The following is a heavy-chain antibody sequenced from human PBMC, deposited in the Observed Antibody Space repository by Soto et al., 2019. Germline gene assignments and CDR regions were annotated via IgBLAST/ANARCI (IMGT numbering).Heavy chain of an antibody. CDR2: TYYTSKLNN. CDR3: ARDLSYPAGTGQLVD. J-gene: IGHJ4*02. V-gene: IGHV6-1*01. CDR1: GDIVSSITSA. D-gene: IGHD1-1*01. Sequence: PSQTLSLPCAVSGDIVSSITSACNCIRQSPSRGLEWLGRTYYTSKLNNDYALSVKSRITITPDTSKNQFSLHLNSVTPEDTAVYYCARDLSYPAGTGQLVDWGQGTLVTVSS.